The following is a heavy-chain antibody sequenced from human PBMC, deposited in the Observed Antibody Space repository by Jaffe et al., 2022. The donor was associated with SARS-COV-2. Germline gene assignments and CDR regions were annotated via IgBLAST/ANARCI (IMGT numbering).Heavy chain of an antibody. CDR1: GFTFTKYY. D-gene: IGHD2-2*01. V-gene: IGHV1-46*01. CDR2: INPRGGSA. J-gene: IGHJ4*02. CDR3: ASSDGQPAPYPDVFDY. Sequence: QVQLVQSGAEVKKPGALVKVSCQTSGFTFTKYYIHWVRQAPGQGPEWMGLINPRGGSANYAQKFQGRVTMTRDTSTSTVYMELSSLRSDDTAVYYCASSDGQPAPYPDVFDYWGQGTQVTVSS.